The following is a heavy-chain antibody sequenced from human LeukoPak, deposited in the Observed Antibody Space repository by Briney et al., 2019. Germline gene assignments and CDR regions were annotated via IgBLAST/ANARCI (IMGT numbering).Heavy chain of an antibody. Sequence: PGGSLRLSCAASGFTFSSYGMSWVRQAPGKGLQWVSAISGDGKGRDYPDSVKGRFTISRDNSKNTLYLQMDSLRAEDTAVYYCAKVNTPSTYYYDSSGKIFDYWGQGTLVTVSS. J-gene: IGHJ4*02. CDR3: AKVNTPSTYYYDSSGKIFDY. V-gene: IGHV3-23*01. CDR2: ISGDGKGR. D-gene: IGHD3-22*01. CDR1: GFTFSSYG.